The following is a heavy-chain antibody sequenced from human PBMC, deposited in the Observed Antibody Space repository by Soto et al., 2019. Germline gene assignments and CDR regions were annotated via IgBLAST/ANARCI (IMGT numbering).Heavy chain of an antibody. D-gene: IGHD2-15*01. Sequence: ASVKVSCKASGYTFTGYYMHWVRQAPGQGLEWMGWINPNSGGTNYAQKFQGWVTMTRDTSISRAYMELSRLRSDDTAVYYCARGVVSGAGFFYYGMDVWGQGTTVTVSS. CDR1: GYTFTGYY. J-gene: IGHJ6*02. CDR3: ARGVVSGAGFFYYGMDV. V-gene: IGHV1-2*04. CDR2: INPNSGGT.